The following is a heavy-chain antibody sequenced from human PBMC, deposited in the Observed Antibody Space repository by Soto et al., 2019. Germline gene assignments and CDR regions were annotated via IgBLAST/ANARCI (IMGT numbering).Heavy chain of an antibody. V-gene: IGHV3-33*01. J-gene: IGHJ3*02. CDR1: GFTFSSYG. Sequence: GGSLRLSCAASGFTFSSYGRHWVRQAPGKGLEWVAVIWYDGSNKYYADSVKGRFTISRDNAKNSLYLQMNSLRAEDTAVYYCARDSGGYCSGGSCYSKAFDIWGQGTMVTVSS. D-gene: IGHD2-15*01. CDR3: ARDSGGYCSGGSCYSKAFDI. CDR2: IWYDGSNK.